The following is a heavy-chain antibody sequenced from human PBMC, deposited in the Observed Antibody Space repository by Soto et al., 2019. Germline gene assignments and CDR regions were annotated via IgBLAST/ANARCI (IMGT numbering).Heavy chain of an antibody. CDR3: AKGGVQMATRRKIDY. CDR2: ISHDGSNK. D-gene: IGHD5-12*01. CDR1: GFTFSSYG. V-gene: IGHV3-30*18. Sequence: QVQLVESGGGVVQPGRSLRLSCAASGFTFSSYGMHWVRQAPGKGLEWVAVISHDGSNKYYADSVKGRFTISRDNSKNPMYLHMKRLKAEDTAVNYCAKGGVQMATRRKIDYWGQGKLVTVSS. J-gene: IGHJ4*02.